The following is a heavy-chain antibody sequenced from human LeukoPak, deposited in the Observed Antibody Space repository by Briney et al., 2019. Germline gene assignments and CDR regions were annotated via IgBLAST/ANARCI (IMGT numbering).Heavy chain of an antibody. D-gene: IGHD3-16*01. J-gene: IGHJ6*03. CDR1: GGSISSGDYY. CDR3: ARAWGFSRMDV. CDR2: IYYSGST. V-gene: IGHV4-30-4*08. Sequence: SETLSLTCTVSGGSISSGDYYWSWIRQPPGKGLEWIGYIYYSGSTYCNPSLKSRVTISVDTSKNQFSLKLSSVTAADTAVYYCARAWGFSRMDVWGKGTTVTVSS.